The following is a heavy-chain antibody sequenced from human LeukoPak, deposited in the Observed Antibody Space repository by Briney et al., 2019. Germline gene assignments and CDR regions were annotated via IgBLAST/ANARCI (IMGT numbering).Heavy chain of an antibody. J-gene: IGHJ6*02. Sequence: ASVKVSCKASGYTFTTYYMHWVRQAPGQGLEWMGIINPSDVSSIYAQRFQGRVTMTRDTSTSTVYMELSSLRSEDTAVYYCARQYCGGDCSSATSAHYGMDVWGQGTTVTVSS. CDR1: GYTFTTYY. D-gene: IGHD2-21*02. CDR2: INPSDVSS. V-gene: IGHV1-46*01. CDR3: ARQYCGGDCSSATSAHYGMDV.